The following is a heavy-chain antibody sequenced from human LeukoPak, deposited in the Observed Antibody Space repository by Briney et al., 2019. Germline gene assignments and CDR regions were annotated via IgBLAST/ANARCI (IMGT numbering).Heavy chain of an antibody. J-gene: IGHJ4*02. CDR3: ARTRGYGDFYFDY. D-gene: IGHD4-17*01. CDR2: INPNSGGT. CDR1: GYTFTGYY. V-gene: IGHV1-2*02. Sequence: ASVKVSCKASGYTFTGYYMHWVRQAPGQGLEWMGWINPNSGGTNYAQKFQGRVTMTRDTSINTAYMELSRLRSDDTAVYYCARTRGYGDFYFDYWGQGTLVTVSS.